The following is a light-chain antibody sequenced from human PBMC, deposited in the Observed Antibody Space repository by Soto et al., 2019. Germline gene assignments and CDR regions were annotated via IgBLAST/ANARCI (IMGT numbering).Light chain of an antibody. CDR2: RNN. V-gene: IGLV1-47*01. Sequence: QCVLTRPPSASGTPGERVTISCSGSSSNIGSDYVYWYQQLPGTAPKLLIYRNNQRPSGVPDRFSGSKSGTSASLAISGLRSEDEADYYCAAWDDSLSGYVFGTGTKVTVL. CDR3: AAWDDSLSGYV. CDR1: SSNIGSDY. J-gene: IGLJ1*01.